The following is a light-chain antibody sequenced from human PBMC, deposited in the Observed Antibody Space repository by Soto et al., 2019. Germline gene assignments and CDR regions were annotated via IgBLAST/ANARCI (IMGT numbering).Light chain of an antibody. J-gene: IGLJ3*02. V-gene: IGLV1-47*02. CDR1: STNIGSNY. CDR3: ATWDDSLNNPV. Sequence: QLVLTQPPSASGTPGQRVTISCSGSSTNIGSNYVYWYQQVPGTAPKLLIYSNNQRPSGVPDRFSASKSGTSASLAISGLRSEDEAAYYCATWDDSLNNPVFGGGTKVTVL. CDR2: SNN.